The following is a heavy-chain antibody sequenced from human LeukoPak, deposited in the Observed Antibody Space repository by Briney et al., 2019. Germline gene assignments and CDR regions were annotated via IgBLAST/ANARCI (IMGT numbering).Heavy chain of an antibody. J-gene: IGHJ4*02. Sequence: SETLSLTCTVPGGSISSYYWSWIRQPPGKGLEWIGYIYYSGSTNYNPSLKSRVTISVDTSKNQFSLKLSFVTAADTAVYYCARETGEATWDYWGQGTLVTVSS. CDR2: IYYSGST. CDR3: ARETGEATWDY. D-gene: IGHD3-10*01. CDR1: GGSISSYY. V-gene: IGHV4-59*01.